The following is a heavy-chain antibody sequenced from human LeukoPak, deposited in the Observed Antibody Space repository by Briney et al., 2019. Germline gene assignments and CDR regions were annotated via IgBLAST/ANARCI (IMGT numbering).Heavy chain of an antibody. CDR2: IYYSGST. D-gene: IGHD3-22*01. V-gene: IGHV4-59*01. J-gene: IGHJ3*02. CDR1: GGSISSYY. Sequence: SETLSLTCTVSGGSISSYYWSRIRQPPGKGLEWIGYIYYSGSTNYNPSLKSRVTISVDTSKNQFSLKLSSVTAADTAVYYCARSRDYYDSSGYYHQSHAFDIWGQGTMVTVSS. CDR3: ARSRDYYDSSGYYHQSHAFDI.